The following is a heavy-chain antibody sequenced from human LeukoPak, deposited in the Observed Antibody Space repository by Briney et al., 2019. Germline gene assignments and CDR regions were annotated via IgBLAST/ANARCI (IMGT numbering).Heavy chain of an antibody. CDR1: AYSFTSYW. J-gene: IGHJ4*02. V-gene: IGHV5-51*01. CDR3: ARLLVYGSRMTRYFDY. CDR2: IYTGDSDT. D-gene: IGHD3-10*01. Sequence: GESLKISCKGSAYSFTSYWIGWVRQMPGRGLVGMGIIYTGDSDTRYSPSFQGRVTISADKSISTAYLQWSSLKASDTAMYYCARLLVYGSRMTRYFDYWGQGTLVTVSS.